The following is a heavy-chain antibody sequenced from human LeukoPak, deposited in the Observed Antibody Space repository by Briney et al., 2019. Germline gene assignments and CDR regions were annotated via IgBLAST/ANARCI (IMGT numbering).Heavy chain of an antibody. D-gene: IGHD3-22*01. CDR1: GFNFRNAW. J-gene: IGHJ4*02. CDR2: IRSDSDGGVT. V-gene: IGHV3-15*01. CDR3: ARGDTSAYYSDLVFDY. Sequence: PGGSLRLSCTASGFNFRNAWMCWVRQAPGKGLEWVGLIRSDSDGGVTQYGTPVKGRFTISRDDSKSVAFLQMNSLKTEDTAVYYCARGDTSAYYSDLVFDYWGQGSLVTVSS.